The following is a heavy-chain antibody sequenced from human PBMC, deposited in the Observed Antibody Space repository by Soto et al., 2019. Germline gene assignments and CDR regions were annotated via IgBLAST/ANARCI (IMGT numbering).Heavy chain of an antibody. V-gene: IGHV1-18*01. CDR3: ARGRYGEY. Sequence: QVQLVQSGAEGKKPGASVKVSCKASGYTFTTYGISWVRQAPGQGLEWVGWISAYSGNTKYAQKLKGRVSVTPDTSTSTAYMAVRSLISDDTAVYYCARGRYGEYWGQGTLVTTSS. CDR1: GYTFTTYG. J-gene: IGHJ4*02. CDR2: ISAYSGNT. D-gene: IGHD3-10*01.